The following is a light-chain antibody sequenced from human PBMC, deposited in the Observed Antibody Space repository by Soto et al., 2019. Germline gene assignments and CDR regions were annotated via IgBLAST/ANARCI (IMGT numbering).Light chain of an antibody. CDR2: AAS. CDR1: QGISNY. V-gene: IGKV1-27*01. Sequence: DIQMTQSPSSLSASVGDRVTITCRASQGISNYFAWYQQKPGKVPKLLIYAASTLQPGVPSRFSGSGSGTDFPLTISSLQPEDVATYYCQKYNSAPPTLGHGTRLEIK. CDR3: QKYNSAPPT. J-gene: IGKJ5*01.